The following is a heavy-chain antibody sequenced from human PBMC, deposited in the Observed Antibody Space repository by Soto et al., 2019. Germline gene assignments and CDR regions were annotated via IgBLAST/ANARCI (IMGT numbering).Heavy chain of an antibody. D-gene: IGHD3-10*01. CDR3: AKLGGSQSYYYYYYYMAV. CDR2: ISGGGGST. CDR1: GFTFSSYA. J-gene: IGHJ6*03. Sequence: GGSLRLSCAASGFTFSSYAMSWVRQAPGGGLEWVSAISGGGGSTYYADSVKGRLTISRDNSNNTLYLQMNSLRAEDTAVYYCAKLGGSQSYYYYYYYMAVWGKGTTVTVSS. V-gene: IGHV3-23*01.